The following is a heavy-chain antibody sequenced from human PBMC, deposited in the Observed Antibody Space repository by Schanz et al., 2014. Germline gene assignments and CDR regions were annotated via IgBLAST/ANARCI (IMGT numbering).Heavy chain of an antibody. V-gene: IGHV3-11*05. J-gene: IGHJ2*01. Sequence: VQLVESGGGLVKPGGSLRLSCAASGFVFGDYYMTWIRQAPGKGLEWISFINTGSNYINYADSVKGRFTISRDNTKNSLFLQLNSLRADDTAVYYCARNRGSGGQNWYFDLWGRGTLVTVSS. D-gene: IGHD1-26*01. CDR3: ARNRGSGGQNWYFDL. CDR1: GFVFGDYY. CDR2: INTGSNYI.